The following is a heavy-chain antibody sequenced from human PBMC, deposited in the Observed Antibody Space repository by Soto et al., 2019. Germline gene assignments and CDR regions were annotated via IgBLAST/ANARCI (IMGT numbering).Heavy chain of an antibody. CDR3: ARVTPYYYDSSGYYLGPDY. CDR2: ISAYNGNT. V-gene: IGHV1-18*01. Sequence: ASVKVSYKASGYTFTSYGISWVRQAPGQGLEWMGWISAYNGNTNYAQKLQGRVTMTTDTSTSTAYMELRSLRSDDTAVYYCARVTPYYYDSSGYYLGPDYWGQGTLVTVSS. D-gene: IGHD3-22*01. CDR1: GYTFTSYG. J-gene: IGHJ4*02.